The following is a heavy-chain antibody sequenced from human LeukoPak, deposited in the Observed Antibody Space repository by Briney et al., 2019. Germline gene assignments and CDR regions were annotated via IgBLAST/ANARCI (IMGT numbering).Heavy chain of an antibody. J-gene: IGHJ4*02. CDR2: ISSSSSYA. Sequence: GGSLRLSCAASGFTFNTYTMNWVRQAPGKGLEWVSSISSSSSYAYYADSMKGRFTISRDNAKSSLFLQMNSLRAEDTAVYYCATGRRNWNDPLGVDYWGQGTLVTVSS. D-gene: IGHD1-1*01. CDR1: GFTFNTYT. CDR3: ATGRRNWNDPLGVDY. V-gene: IGHV3-21*01.